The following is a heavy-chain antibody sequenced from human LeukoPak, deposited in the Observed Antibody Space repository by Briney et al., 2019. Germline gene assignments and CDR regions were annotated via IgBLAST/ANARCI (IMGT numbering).Heavy chain of an antibody. Sequence: PGGSLRLSCAASGFTFSSYGMHWVRQAPGKGLEWVAVIWYDGSNKYYADSVKGRFTISRDNSKNTLYLQMNSLRAEDTAVYYGAKDGYYDSSGYPFDYWGQGNLVTVSS. V-gene: IGHV3-33*06. CDR1: GFTFSSYG. D-gene: IGHD3-22*01. CDR2: IWYDGSNK. J-gene: IGHJ4*02. CDR3: AKDGYYDSSGYPFDY.